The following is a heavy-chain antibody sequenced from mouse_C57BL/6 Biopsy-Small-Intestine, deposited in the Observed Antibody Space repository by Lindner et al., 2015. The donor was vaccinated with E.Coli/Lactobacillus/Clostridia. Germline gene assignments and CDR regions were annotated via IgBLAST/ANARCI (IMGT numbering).Heavy chain of an antibody. Sequence: VQLQESGPELVKPGASVKISCKASGYSFTSYYIHWVKQRPGQGLEWIGWIYPGSGNTKYNEKFNGKATLTADTSSSTAYMQLSSPTSEDSAVYYCTRFDDGYYVEAMDYWGQGTSVTVSS. J-gene: IGHJ4*01. CDR3: TRFDDGYYVEAMDY. CDR1: GYSFTSYY. CDR2: IYPGSGNT. V-gene: IGHV1-66*01. D-gene: IGHD2-3*01.